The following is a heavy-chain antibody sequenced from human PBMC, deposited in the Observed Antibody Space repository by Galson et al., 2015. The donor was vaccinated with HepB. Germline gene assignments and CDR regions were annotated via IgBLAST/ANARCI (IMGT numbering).Heavy chain of an antibody. CDR2: IWYDGSNK. J-gene: IGHJ6*02. D-gene: IGHD4-11*01. V-gene: IGHV3-33*01. CDR3: ARDRFYSNYPAYGMDV. CDR1: GFTFSSYG. Sequence: SLRLSCAASGFTFSSYGMHWVRQAPGKGLEWVAVIWYDGSNKYYADSVKGRFTISRDNSKNTLYLQMNSLRAEDTAVYYCARDRFYSNYPAYGMDVWGQGTTVTVSS.